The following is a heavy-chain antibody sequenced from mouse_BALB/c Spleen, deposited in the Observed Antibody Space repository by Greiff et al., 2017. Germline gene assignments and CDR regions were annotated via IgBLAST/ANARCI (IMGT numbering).Heavy chain of an antibody. CDR1: GFNIKDTY. Sequence: VQLKESGAELVKPGASVKLSCTASGFNIKDTYMHWVKQRPEQGLEWIGRIDPANGNTKYDPKFQGKATITADTSSNTAYLQLSSLTSEDTAVYYCARPIYYDYDGDWYFDVWGAGTTVTVSS. CDR2: IDPANGNT. V-gene: IGHV14-3*02. D-gene: IGHD2-4*01. J-gene: IGHJ1*01. CDR3: ARPIYYDYDGDWYFDV.